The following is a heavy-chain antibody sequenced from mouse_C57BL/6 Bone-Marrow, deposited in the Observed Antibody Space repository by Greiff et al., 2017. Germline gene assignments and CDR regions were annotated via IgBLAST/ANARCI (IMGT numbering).Heavy chain of an antibody. CDR3: ARSDDGSSYLYYGG. D-gene: IGHD1-1*01. CDR2: IDPSDCYT. J-gene: IGHJ1*03. Sequence: QVQLQQPGAELVKPGASVKLSCKASGYTFTSYWMKWVKQRPGQGLEWIGEIDPSDCYTNYNQKFKGKATLTVDTSSSTAYMQLSSLASEDSAVYYCARSDDGSSYLYYGGRGTGPTVTV. CDR1: GYTFTSYW. V-gene: IGHV1-50*01.